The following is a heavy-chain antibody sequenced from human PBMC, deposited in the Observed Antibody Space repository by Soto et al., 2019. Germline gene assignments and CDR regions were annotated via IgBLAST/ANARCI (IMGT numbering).Heavy chain of an antibody. V-gene: IGHV1-46*01. CDR1: GYTFSRYY. J-gene: IGHJ4*02. Sequence: VASVKVSCKASGYTFSRYYMHWVRQAPGQGLEWLAIINPSNGDTSYAQKFQGRVTMTRDTSTSTVYLELSSLRSEDTAMYYCARDLTREGDYYDRSGYYFDHWGQGTPVTVSS. D-gene: IGHD3-22*01. CDR3: ARDLTREGDYYDRSGYYFDH. CDR2: INPSNGDT.